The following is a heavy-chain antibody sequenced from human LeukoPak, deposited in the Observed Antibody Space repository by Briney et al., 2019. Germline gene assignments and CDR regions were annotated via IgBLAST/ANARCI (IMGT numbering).Heavy chain of an antibody. CDR3: ARDQLRNRRIAVAGTNPPKNDAFDI. D-gene: IGHD6-19*01. V-gene: IGHV3-21*01. CDR1: GFTFSSYA. Sequence: GGSLRLSCAASGFTFSSYAMSWVRQAPGKGLEWVSSISSSSSYIYYADSVKGRFTISRDNAKNSLYLQMNSLRAEDTAVYYCARDQLRNRRIAVAGTNPPKNDAFDIWGQGTMVTVSS. J-gene: IGHJ3*02. CDR2: ISSSSSYI.